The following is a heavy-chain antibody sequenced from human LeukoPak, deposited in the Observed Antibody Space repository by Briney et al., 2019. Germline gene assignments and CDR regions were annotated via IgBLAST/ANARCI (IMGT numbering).Heavy chain of an antibody. Sequence: SETLSLTCTVSGGSISSFTYYWGWIRQPPGKGLEWIGNVHYRGATSYNPSLRSRLTISVDTSKNQFSLKLSSVTAADTAVYYCARAQLGPGYFDYWGQGTLVTVSS. J-gene: IGHJ4*02. CDR1: GGSISSFTYY. CDR2: VHYRGAT. D-gene: IGHD3-16*01. V-gene: IGHV4-39*01. CDR3: ARAQLGPGYFDY.